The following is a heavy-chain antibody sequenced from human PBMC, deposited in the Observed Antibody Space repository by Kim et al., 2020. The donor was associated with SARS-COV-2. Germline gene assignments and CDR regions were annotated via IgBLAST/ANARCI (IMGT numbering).Heavy chain of an antibody. J-gene: IGHJ6*02. D-gene: IGHD3-10*01. CDR2: IIPIFGTA. CDR1: GGTFSSYA. V-gene: IGHV1-69*13. CDR3: ARDYRMVRGVIITLDYYYGMDV. Sequence: SVKVSCKASGGTFSSYAISWVRQAPGQGLEWMGGIIPIFGTANYAQKFQGRVTITADESTSTAYMELSSLRSEDTAVYYCARDYRMVRGVIITLDYYYGMDVWGQGTTVTVSS.